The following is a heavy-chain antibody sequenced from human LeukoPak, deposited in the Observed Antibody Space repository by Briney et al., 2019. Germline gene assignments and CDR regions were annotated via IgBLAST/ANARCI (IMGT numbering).Heavy chain of an antibody. V-gene: IGHV4-59*01. CDR2: IFYTGST. CDR3: ATLVFLGSESPDKSRDNWFDP. Sequence: SETLSLTCTVSGDSISSYHWSWLRQFPGKGLEWIGYIFYTGSTKYNPSLKSRVTISVDTSKNQFSPKLNSVTAADTAVYYCATLVFLGSESPDKSRDNWFDPWGQGTLVTVSS. CDR1: GDSISSYH. D-gene: IGHD3-10*02. J-gene: IGHJ5*02.